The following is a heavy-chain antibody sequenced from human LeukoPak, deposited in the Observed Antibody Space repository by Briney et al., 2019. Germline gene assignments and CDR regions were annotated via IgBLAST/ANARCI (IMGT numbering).Heavy chain of an antibody. Sequence: ASVKVSCKASGYTFTGYYMHWVRQAPGQGLEWMGWINPNSGGTNYAQKLQGRVTMTTDTSTSTAYMELRSLRSDDTAVYYCARVDYYDSSAPDRYFDYWGQGTLVTVSS. J-gene: IGHJ4*02. CDR2: INPNSGGT. CDR3: ARVDYYDSSAPDRYFDY. CDR1: GYTFTGYY. D-gene: IGHD3-22*01. V-gene: IGHV1-2*02.